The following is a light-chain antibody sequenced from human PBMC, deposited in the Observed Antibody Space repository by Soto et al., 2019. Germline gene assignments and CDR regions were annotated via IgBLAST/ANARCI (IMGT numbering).Light chain of an antibody. V-gene: IGKV1-39*01. J-gene: IGKJ5*01. CDR1: QSIGDS. CDR3: QQSYSTIT. CDR2: DVS. Sequence: TTTCRASQSIGDSLAWYQQKPGKAPYLLISDVSSLERGVPSRFSGSGSGTDFTLTISSLQPEDFATYYCQQSYSTITFGQGTRLEI.